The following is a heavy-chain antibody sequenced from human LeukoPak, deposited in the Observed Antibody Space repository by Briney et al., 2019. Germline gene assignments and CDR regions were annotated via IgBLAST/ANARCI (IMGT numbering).Heavy chain of an antibody. CDR1: GGSISSYY. CDR2: IYYSGST. J-gene: IGHJ4*02. D-gene: IGHD1-26*01. Sequence: EXXSLTCTVSGGSISSYYWSWLRQPPGKGLEWIGYIYYSGSTNYNPSLTSRVTISVDTSKNQFSLKLSSVTAADTAVYYCARGPYSGSYEFDYWGQGTLVTVSS. V-gene: IGHV4-59*01. CDR3: ARGPYSGSYEFDY.